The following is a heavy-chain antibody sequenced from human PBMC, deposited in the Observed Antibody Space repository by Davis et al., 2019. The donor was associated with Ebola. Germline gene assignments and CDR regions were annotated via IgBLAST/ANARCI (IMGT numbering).Heavy chain of an antibody. V-gene: IGHV5-51*01. Sequence: PGGSLRLSCQGSGYSGDSFTLYWIHWVRQKPGKGLEWVGTVYPGDSDTRYSRTFQGQVTISADTSVNTAYLQWNSLRASDSAIYYCATGSPLGVYWGHGTLVTVSS. CDR2: VYPGDSDT. D-gene: IGHD3-16*01. CDR1: GYSGDSFTLYW. J-gene: IGHJ4*03. CDR3: ATGSPLGVY.